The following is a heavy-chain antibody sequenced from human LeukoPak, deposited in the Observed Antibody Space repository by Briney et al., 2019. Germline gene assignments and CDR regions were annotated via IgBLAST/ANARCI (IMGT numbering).Heavy chain of an antibody. J-gene: IGHJ1*01. Sequence: PGRSLRLSCAASGFTFSSYAMHWVRQAPGKGLEWVAVISYDGSNKYYADSVKGRFTISRDNSKNTLYLQMNSLRAEDTAVYYCAKCGGSGWFGGYFQHWGQGTLATVSS. CDR3: AKCGGSGWFGGYFQH. CDR2: ISYDGSNK. V-gene: IGHV3-30-3*02. D-gene: IGHD6-19*01. CDR1: GFTFSSYA.